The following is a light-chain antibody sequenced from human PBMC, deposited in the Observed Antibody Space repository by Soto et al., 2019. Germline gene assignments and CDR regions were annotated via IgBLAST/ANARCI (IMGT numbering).Light chain of an antibody. CDR1: QTISSNY. CDR2: GTS. J-gene: IGKJ1*01. V-gene: IGKV3-20*01. CDR3: QQYGSWT. Sequence: EIVLTQSPGTLSVSPGERATLSCRASQTISSNYLAWYQQKPGQAPSLLIYGTSSRAPGIPDRFSGSGSGTDFTLTISRLEPEDSAIYYCQQYGSWTFGQGTKVEIK.